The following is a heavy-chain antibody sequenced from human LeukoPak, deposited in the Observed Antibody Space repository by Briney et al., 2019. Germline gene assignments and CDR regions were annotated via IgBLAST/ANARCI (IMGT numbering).Heavy chain of an antibody. D-gene: IGHD2-2*01. CDR1: GFTFSSYS. V-gene: IGHV3-48*01. CDR2: ISSSSSTI. Sequence: GGSLRLSCAASGFTFSSYSMNWVRQAPGKGLEWVSYISSSSSTIYYADSVKGRFTISRDNAKNSLYLQMNSLRAEDTAVYYCARDLVVPAAIGYYYYYYMDVWGKGTTVTVSS. CDR3: ARDLVVPAAIGYYYYYYMDV. J-gene: IGHJ6*03.